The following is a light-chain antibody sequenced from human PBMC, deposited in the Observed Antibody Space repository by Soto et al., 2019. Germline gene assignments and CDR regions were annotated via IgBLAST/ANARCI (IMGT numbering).Light chain of an antibody. CDR3: QEGTYWPA. V-gene: IGKV3-11*01. CDR2: DAS. J-gene: IGKJ4*01. Sequence: EIVLTQSPATLSVSPGERATLSCRASQSVSSKLAWYQQKPGQAPRLIIYDASVRPTGIPARFSGSGSGTDFTLTISSLEPEDFAVYYCQEGTYWPAFGGGTKVDIK. CDR1: QSVSSK.